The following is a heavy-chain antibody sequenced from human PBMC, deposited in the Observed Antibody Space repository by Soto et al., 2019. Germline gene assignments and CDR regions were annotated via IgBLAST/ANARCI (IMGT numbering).Heavy chain of an antibody. V-gene: IGHV5-51*01. J-gene: IGHJ6*02. CDR2: IYPGDSDT. CDR3: ARQAVSGSIVGATTGYYYYGMDV. D-gene: IGHD1-26*01. CDR1: GYSFTSYW. Sequence: EVQLVQSGAEVKKPGESLKISCKGSGYSFTSYWIGWVRQMPGKGLEWMGIIYPGDSDTRYSPSFQGQVTISADKSISTAYLQWSSLKASDTAMYYCARQAVSGSIVGATTGYYYYGMDVWGQGTTVTVSS.